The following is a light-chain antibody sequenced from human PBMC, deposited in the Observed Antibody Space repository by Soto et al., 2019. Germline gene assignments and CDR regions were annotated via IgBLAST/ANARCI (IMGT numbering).Light chain of an antibody. J-gene: IGKJ1*01. CDR1: QSISIW. V-gene: IGKV1-5*03. Sequence: DIQMTQSPSTLSASVGDRVTITCRASQSISIWLAWYQQKPGKAPKILIYKASSLESGVPSRFSGSGSGTEFTLTISRLEPEDFAVYYCQQYGSSGTFGQGTKVDI. CDR3: QQYGSSGT. CDR2: KAS.